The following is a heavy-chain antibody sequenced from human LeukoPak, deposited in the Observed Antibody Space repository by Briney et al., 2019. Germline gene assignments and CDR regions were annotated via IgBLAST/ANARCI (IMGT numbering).Heavy chain of an antibody. J-gene: IGHJ6*02. CDR1: GYTFTSYG. D-gene: IGHD2-2*01. CDR2: ISAYNGNT. CDR3: ARDPGVVGRHYGMDV. Sequence: ASVKVSCKASGYTFTSYGISWVRQAPGQGLEWVGWISAYNGNTNYAQKLQGRVTMTTDTSTSTAYMELRSLRSDDTAVYYCARDPGVVGRHYGMDVWGQGTTVTVSS. V-gene: IGHV1-18*01.